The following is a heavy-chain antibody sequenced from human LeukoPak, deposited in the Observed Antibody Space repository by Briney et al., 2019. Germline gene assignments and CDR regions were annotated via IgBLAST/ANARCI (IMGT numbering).Heavy chain of an antibody. CDR2: IRYDGSNK. V-gene: IGHV3-30*02. CDR1: GFTFSSYG. J-gene: IGHJ4*02. D-gene: IGHD2-2*01. CDR3: AKDIVVVPAALD. Sequence: PGGSLRLSCAASGFTFSSYGMHWVRQAPGKGLEWVAFIRYDGSNKYYADSVKGRFTISRDNFKNTLYLQMNSLRAEDTAVYYCAKDIVVVPAALDWGQGTLVTVSS.